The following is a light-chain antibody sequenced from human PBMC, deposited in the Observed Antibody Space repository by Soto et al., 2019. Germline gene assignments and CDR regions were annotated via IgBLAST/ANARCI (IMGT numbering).Light chain of an antibody. V-gene: IGKV3-11*01. CDR1: QSVSSY. Sequence: EIVLTQSPATLSLSPGERATLSCRASQSVSSYLAWYQQKPGQAPRLLIYDASNRATGIPARFNGSGSGTDFTLTISSLEPEDFAVYYCQQRSNGLTFGGGTKVEIK. CDR3: QQRSNGLT. CDR2: DAS. J-gene: IGKJ4*01.